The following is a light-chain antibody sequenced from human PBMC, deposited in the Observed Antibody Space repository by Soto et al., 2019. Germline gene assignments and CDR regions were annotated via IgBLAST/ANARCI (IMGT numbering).Light chain of an antibody. CDR3: SSYTTSNTRQIV. J-gene: IGLJ1*01. CDR1: SSDVGGYNY. Sequence: QSVLTQPASVSGSPGQSITISCTGTSSDVGGYNYVSWYQHHPGKAPKLMIYDDSNRPSGVSNRFSGSKSGNTASLTISGLQPEDEADYYCSSYTTSNTRQIVLGTGTKVTVL. CDR2: DDS. V-gene: IGLV2-14*03.